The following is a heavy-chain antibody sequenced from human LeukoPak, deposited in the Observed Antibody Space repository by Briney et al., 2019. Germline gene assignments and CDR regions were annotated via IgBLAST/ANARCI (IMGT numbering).Heavy chain of an antibody. CDR3: AKDSGIRLLDWLIFYAFDI. Sequence: GGSLTLSCAASGFTFRNYAMNWVRQAPGKGLEWVSGISGNGRSTYYAESVEGRFTISRDKSKNTLYLQMNSLRAEHTAVYYCAKDSGIRLLDWLIFYAFDIWGQGTMVTISS. V-gene: IGHV3-23*01. D-gene: IGHD3-3*01. CDR1: GFTFRNYA. J-gene: IGHJ3*02. CDR2: ISGNGRST.